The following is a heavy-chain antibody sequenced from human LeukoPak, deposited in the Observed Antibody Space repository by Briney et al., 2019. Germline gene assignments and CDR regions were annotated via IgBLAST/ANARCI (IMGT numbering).Heavy chain of an antibody. D-gene: IGHD3-10*02. CDR1: GFTVSINS. Sequence: GGSLRLSCTVSGFTVSINSMSWVRQAPGKGLEWVSFIYSGGNTHYSDSVKGRFTISRDNSKNTLYLQMNSLRAEDTAVYYCAELGITMIGGVWGKGTTVTISS. CDR3: AELGITMIGGV. J-gene: IGHJ6*04. V-gene: IGHV3-66*02. CDR2: IYSGGNT.